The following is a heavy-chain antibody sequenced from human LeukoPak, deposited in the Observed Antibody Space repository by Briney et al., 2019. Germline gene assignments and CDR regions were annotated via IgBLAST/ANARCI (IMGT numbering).Heavy chain of an antibody. Sequence: ASVKVSCKASGYTFTSYDINWVRQATGQGLEWMGWMNPNSGNTGYAQKFQGRVTMTRNTSISTAYMELSSLRSEDTAVYYCARVGWFGELLGEDFDYWGQGTLVTVSS. CDR2: MNPNSGNT. CDR1: GYTFTSYD. V-gene: IGHV1-8*01. J-gene: IGHJ4*02. D-gene: IGHD3-10*01. CDR3: ARVGWFGELLGEDFDY.